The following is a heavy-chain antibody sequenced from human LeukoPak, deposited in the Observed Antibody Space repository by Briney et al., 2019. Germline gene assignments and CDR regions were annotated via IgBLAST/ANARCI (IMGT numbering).Heavy chain of an antibody. CDR3: ARKGLSGATPHNWFDP. CDR2: ISGSGGGP. D-gene: IGHD2-15*01. V-gene: IGHV3-23*01. Sequence: GGSLRLSCAASGFTFSKYAMSWVRQAPGKGLEWVSGISGSGGGPYYADSVKGRFTISRDNSKNTLYLQMNSLRADDTAVYYCARKGLSGATPHNWFDPWGQGTLVTVSS. J-gene: IGHJ5*02. CDR1: GFTFSKYA.